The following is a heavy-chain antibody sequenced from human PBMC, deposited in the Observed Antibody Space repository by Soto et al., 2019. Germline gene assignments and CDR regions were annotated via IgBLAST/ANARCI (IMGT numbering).Heavy chain of an antibody. V-gene: IGHV4-30-2*01. CDR2: IYHSGST. D-gene: IGHD4-17*01. J-gene: IGHJ4*02. CDR1: GGSISRGGYS. Sequence: SETLSLTCAVSGGSISRGGYSWSWIRQPPGKGLESIGYIYHSGSTYYNPSLKSRVTISVDRSKNQFSLKLSSVTAADTAVYYCARGMTTVTTFDYWGQGTLVTVSS. CDR3: ARGMTTVTTFDY.